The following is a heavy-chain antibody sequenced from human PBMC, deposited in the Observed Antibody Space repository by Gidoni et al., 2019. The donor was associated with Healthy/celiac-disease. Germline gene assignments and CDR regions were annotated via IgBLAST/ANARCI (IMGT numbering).Heavy chain of an antibody. CDR1: GFTFGAYA. J-gene: IGHJ4*02. D-gene: IGHD3-22*01. CDR2: MRSKAYGGTT. V-gene: IGHV3-49*04. CDR3: TRDMNYDSSGYPSDILDY. Sequence: EVQLVESGGGLVQPGRSLRLSCTASGFTFGAYAMSWVRQAPGKGLEGVGFMRSKAYGGTTEYAASVKGRFTISRDDSKSIAYLQMNSLKTEDTAVYYCTRDMNYDSSGYPSDILDYWGQGTLVTVSS.